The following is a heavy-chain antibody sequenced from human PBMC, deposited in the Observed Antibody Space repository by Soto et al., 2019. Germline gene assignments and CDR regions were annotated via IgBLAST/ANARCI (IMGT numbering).Heavy chain of an antibody. Sequence: QVQLVQSGAAVKNLGSSVKVSCKASGDTFTYFSIAWVRQAPGQGLEWVGGIIPLLGIRKYAPKFQGRVAITANTSTTTVYSDLSRLTSEDTAVYSCGAIAAAGSFDHWGQGTLVRVTS. CDR3: GAIAAAGSFDH. V-gene: IGHV1-69*09. J-gene: IGHJ4*02. CDR2: IIPLLGIR. CDR1: GDTFTYFS. D-gene: IGHD6-13*01.